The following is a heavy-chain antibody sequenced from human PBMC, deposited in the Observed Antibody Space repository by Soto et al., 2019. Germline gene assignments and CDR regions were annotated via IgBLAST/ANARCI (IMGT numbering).Heavy chain of an antibody. V-gene: IGHV4-39*01. CDR3: ARHSYADWNYVWRFDP. CDR2: IYYSGST. D-gene: IGHD1-7*01. CDR1: GGSISSSSYY. Sequence: KPSETLSLTCTVSGGSISSSSYYWGWIRQPPGKGLEWIGSIYYSGSTYYNPSLKSRVTISVDTSKNQFSLKLSSVTAADTAVYYCARHSYADWNYVWRFDPWGQGTLVTVSS. J-gene: IGHJ5*02.